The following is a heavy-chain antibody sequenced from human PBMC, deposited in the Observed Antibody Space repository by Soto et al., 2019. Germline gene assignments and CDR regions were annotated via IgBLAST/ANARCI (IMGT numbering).Heavy chain of an antibody. CDR2: IYYSGST. D-gene: IGHD3-22*01. CDR1: GGSISSSSYY. V-gene: IGHV4-39*07. J-gene: IGHJ5*02. CDR3: AREITTLSDSSGYYYNWFDP. Sequence: SETLSLTCTVSGGSISSSSYYWGWIRQPPGKGLEWIGSIYYSGSTYYNPSLKSRVTISVDTSKNQFSLKLSSVTAADTAVYYCAREITTLSDSSGYYYNWFDPWGQGTLVTVSS.